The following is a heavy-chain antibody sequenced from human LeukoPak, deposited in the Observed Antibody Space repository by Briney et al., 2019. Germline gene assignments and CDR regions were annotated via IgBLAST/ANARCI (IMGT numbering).Heavy chain of an antibody. CDR1: GGSISSYY. V-gene: IGHV4-59*01. Sequence: SETLSLTCTVSGGSISSYYWSWIRQPPGKGLGWIAYIDYRGSTTYNPSLKSRVTISVDTSRNQFSLKLSSVTAADTAVYYCARSRSGYSYDHAAFDIWGQGTMVTVSS. D-gene: IGHD5-18*01. CDR2: IDYRGST. CDR3: ARSRSGYSYDHAAFDI. J-gene: IGHJ3*02.